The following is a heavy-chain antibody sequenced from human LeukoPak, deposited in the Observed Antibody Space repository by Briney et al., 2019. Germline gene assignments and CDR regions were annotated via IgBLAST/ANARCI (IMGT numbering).Heavy chain of an antibody. Sequence: ASVKVSCKASGGTFSSYAISWVRQAPGQGLEWMGRIIPILGIANYAQKFQGRVTITADKSTSTAYMELSSLRSEDTAVYYCARDFKDYGGNSKRAFDIWGQGTMVTVSS. V-gene: IGHV1-69*04. CDR3: ARDFKDYGGNSKRAFDI. CDR1: GGTFSSYA. D-gene: IGHD4-17*01. CDR2: IIPILGIA. J-gene: IGHJ3*02.